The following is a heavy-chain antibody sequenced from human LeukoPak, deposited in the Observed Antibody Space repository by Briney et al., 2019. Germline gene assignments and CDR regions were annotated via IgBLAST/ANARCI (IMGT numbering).Heavy chain of an antibody. Sequence: GESLRLSCEASGFTFNSYAFNWVRQAPGKGLEWVSYISSSSNVIYYTDSVKGRFTISRDNARNLLSLQMNSLRAEDTAVYYCARGDPIYDFWSGGDYWGQGALVTVSS. D-gene: IGHD3-3*01. CDR1: GFTFNSYA. CDR2: ISSSSNVI. CDR3: ARGDPIYDFWSGGDY. J-gene: IGHJ4*02. V-gene: IGHV3-48*01.